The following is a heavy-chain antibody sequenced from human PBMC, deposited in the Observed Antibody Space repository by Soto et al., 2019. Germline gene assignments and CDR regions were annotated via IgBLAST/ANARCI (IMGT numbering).Heavy chain of an antibody. CDR2: IYSGGST. D-gene: IGHD2-15*01. V-gene: IGHV3-66*01. CDR3: ARTCSGGTCSFDY. J-gene: IGHJ4*02. Sequence: EVQLVESGGGLFQPGGSLRLSCAASGFTVSSNYMSWVRQAPGKGLEWVSVIYSGGSTYYADSVKGRFTISRDNSENTLYLQMNSLRAEDTAVYYCARTCSGGTCSFDYWGQGTLVTVSS. CDR1: GFTVSSNY.